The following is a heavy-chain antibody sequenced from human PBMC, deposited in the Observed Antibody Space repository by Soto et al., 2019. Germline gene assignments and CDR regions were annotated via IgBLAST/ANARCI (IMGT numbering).Heavy chain of an antibody. CDR3: ASEYCGGDCSQYGMDV. CDR1: GYTFTSYG. J-gene: IGHJ6*02. V-gene: IGHV1-18*01. Sequence: GPSVKVSCTASGYTFTSYGISRVRQAPGQGLEWMGWISAYNGNTNYAQKLQGRVTMTTDTSTSTAYMELRSLRSDDTAVYYCASEYCGGDCSQYGMDVWGQGTTVTVSS. CDR2: ISAYNGNT. D-gene: IGHD2-21*02.